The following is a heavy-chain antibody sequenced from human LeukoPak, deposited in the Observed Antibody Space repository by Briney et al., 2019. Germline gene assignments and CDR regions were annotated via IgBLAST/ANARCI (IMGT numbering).Heavy chain of an antibody. J-gene: IGHJ5*02. V-gene: IGHV1-69*13. Sequence: GASVKVSCKASGGTFSSYAISWVRQAPGQGLEWMGGIIPIFGTANYAQKFQGRVTITADESTSTAYMELSSLRSEDTAVYYCARDQGIAVAGTWGWYNWFDPWGQGTLVTVSS. CDR1: GGTFSSYA. CDR2: IIPIFGTA. D-gene: IGHD6-19*01. CDR3: ARDQGIAVAGTWGWYNWFDP.